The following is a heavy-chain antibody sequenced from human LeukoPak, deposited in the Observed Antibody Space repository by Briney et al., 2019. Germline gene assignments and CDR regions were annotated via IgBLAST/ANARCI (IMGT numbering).Heavy chain of an antibody. CDR2: IKQDGSEK. D-gene: IGHD6-13*01. V-gene: IGHV3-7*01. CDR3: ARGNLIAAAGTSYFDY. J-gene: IGHJ4*02. Sequence: GGSLRLSCAASGFTFSSYWMSWVRQAPGKGLEWVANIKQDGSEKYYVDSVKGRFTISRDNAKNSLYLQMNSLRAEDTVVYYCARGNLIAAAGTSYFDYWGQGTLVTVSS. CDR1: GFTFSSYW.